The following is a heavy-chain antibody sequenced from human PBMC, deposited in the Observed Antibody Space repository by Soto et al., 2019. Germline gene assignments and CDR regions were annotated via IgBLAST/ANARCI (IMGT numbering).Heavy chain of an antibody. Sequence: QVQLVESGGGVVQPGRSLRLSCAASGFTFSSYAMHWVRQAPGKGLEWVAVISYDGSNKYYADSVKGRFTISRDNSKNTLYLQMNSLRAEDTAVYYCSRAWSYYSWGMDVWGQGTTVTVSS. CDR1: GFTFSSYA. CDR3: SRAWSYYSWGMDV. J-gene: IGHJ6*02. V-gene: IGHV3-30-3*01. CDR2: ISYDGSNK. D-gene: IGHD3-3*01.